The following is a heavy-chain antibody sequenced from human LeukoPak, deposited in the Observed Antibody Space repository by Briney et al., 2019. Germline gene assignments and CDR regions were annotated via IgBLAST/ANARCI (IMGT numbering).Heavy chain of an antibody. Sequence: SETLSLTCTVSGGSISSYYWSWIRQPPGKGLEWIGRIYTSGSTNYNPSLKSRVTMSVDTSKNQFSLKLSSVTAADTAVYYCARDGYYDSVQWAFDIWGQGTMVTVSS. V-gene: IGHV4-4*07. D-gene: IGHD3-22*01. J-gene: IGHJ3*02. CDR2: IYTSGST. CDR1: GGSISSYY. CDR3: ARDGYYDSVQWAFDI.